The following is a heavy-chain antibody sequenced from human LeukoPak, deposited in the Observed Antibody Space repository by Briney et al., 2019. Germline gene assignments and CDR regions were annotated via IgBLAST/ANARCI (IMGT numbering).Heavy chain of an antibody. CDR2: IYNGGST. V-gene: IGHV4-61*02. Sequence: SETLSLTCTVSGDSISSGSYYWTWIRQPAGKGLEWIGRIYNGGSTKYSPSLESRVTISVDTSKNQFSLKLSSVTAADTAVYYCAREGRDQEFDYWGQGTLVTVSS. J-gene: IGHJ4*02. D-gene: IGHD2-21*02. CDR1: GDSISSGSYY. CDR3: AREGRDQEFDY.